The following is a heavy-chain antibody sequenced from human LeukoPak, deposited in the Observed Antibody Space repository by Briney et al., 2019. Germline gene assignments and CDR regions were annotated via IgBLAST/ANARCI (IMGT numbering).Heavy chain of an antibody. CDR3: ARGPYSSNWYVDY. Sequence: QTGGSVRLSCAASGFTLSSYEMNWVRLAPGKGLEWISYISRTGNSIYYADSVKGRFTISRDSAKNSLYLQMNSLRAEDTAVYYCARGPYSSNWYVDYWGQGTLVPVAS. CDR1: GFTLSSYE. D-gene: IGHD6-13*01. J-gene: IGHJ4*02. CDR2: ISRTGNSI. V-gene: IGHV3-48*03.